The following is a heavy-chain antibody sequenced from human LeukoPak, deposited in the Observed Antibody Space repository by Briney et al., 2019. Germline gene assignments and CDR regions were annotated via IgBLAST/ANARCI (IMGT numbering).Heavy chain of an antibody. CDR3: ARDLAAEDY. D-gene: IGHD6-25*01. CDR1: GFTFSSYS. Sequence: QTGGSLRLSCAASGFTFSSYSMNRVRQAPGKGLEWVSYISSSSSTIYYSDSVKGRFTISRDNAKNSLYLQMNSLRAEDTAVYYCARDLAAEDYWGQGTLVTVSS. CDR2: ISSSSSTI. V-gene: IGHV3-48*01. J-gene: IGHJ4*02.